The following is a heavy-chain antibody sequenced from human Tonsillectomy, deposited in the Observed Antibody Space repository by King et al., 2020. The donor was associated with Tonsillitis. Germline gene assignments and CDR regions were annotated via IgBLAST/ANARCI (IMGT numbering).Heavy chain of an antibody. CDR3: VKDGHGVGDF. V-gene: IGHV3-64*05. J-gene: IGHJ4*02. Sequence: VQLVEPGGGLVQPGGSLRLSCSASGFNFNNYAMQWVRQAPGKGMEYVAAISKTGNNTFYGDSVKGRFTISRDNSKNTLYVQMSSLRVEDTAVYYCVKDGHGVGDFWGQGTLVTVSS. CDR1: GFNFNNYA. CDR2: ISKTGNNT. D-gene: IGHD4-17*01.